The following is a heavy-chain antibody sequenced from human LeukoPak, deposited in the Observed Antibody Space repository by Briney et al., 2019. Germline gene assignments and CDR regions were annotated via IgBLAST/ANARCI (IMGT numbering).Heavy chain of an antibody. D-gene: IGHD6-19*01. CDR3: ARDVSSGWYVFDY. J-gene: IGHJ4*02. CDR1: GYTFTGYY. Sequence: ASVKVSCKASGYTFTGYYMHWVRQAPGQGLEWMGWINPNSGGTNYAQKFQGWVTMTRGTSISTAYMELSRLRSDDTAVYYCARDVSSGWYVFDYWGQGTLVTVSS. V-gene: IGHV1-2*04. CDR2: INPNSGGT.